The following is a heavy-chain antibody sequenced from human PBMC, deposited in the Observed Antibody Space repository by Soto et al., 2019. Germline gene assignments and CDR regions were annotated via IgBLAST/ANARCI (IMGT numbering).Heavy chain of an antibody. CDR2: IYYSGST. CDR1: GGSISSYY. CDR3: ARRHMVRGVMDWFDP. J-gene: IGHJ5*02. D-gene: IGHD3-10*01. Sequence: SETLSLTCTVSGGSISSYYWSWIRQPPGKGLEWIGYIYYSGSTNYNPSLKSRVTISVDTSKNQFSLKLSSVTAADTAVYYCARRHMVRGVMDWFDPWGQGTLVTVS. V-gene: IGHV4-59*08.